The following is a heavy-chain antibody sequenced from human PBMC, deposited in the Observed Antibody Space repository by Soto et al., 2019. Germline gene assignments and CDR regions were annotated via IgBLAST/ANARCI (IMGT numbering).Heavy chain of an antibody. D-gene: IGHD1-26*01. CDR1: GFIFSNYV. J-gene: IGHJ4*02. Sequence: LRLSCAASGFIFSNYVMSWVRQAPGKGLEWVSSISNSGGTSYYADSVKGRFTISRDNYKNTLYLQMNSLRAEDTAIYYCAKRPRALLTFDYWGQGTLVTVSS. V-gene: IGHV3-23*01. CDR3: AKRPRALLTFDY. CDR2: ISNSGGTS.